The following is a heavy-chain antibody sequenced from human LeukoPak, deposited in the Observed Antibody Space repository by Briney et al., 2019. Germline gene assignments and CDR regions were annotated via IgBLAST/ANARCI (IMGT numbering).Heavy chain of an antibody. J-gene: IGHJ5*02. V-gene: IGHV3-21*01. CDR3: ARGATDVTRWFDP. CDR2: ISRASESI. Sequence: PGGSLRLSCAASGFTFNTYSMSWVRQAPGKGLEWVAIISRASESIVYADSVKGRFTISRDNAKNSLYLQMNGLRAEDTAVYYFARGATDVTRWFDPWGQGTRVTVAS. CDR1: GFTFNTYS. D-gene: IGHD1-1*01.